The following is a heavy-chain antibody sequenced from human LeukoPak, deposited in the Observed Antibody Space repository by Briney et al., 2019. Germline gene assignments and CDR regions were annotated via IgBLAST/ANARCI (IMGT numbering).Heavy chain of an antibody. CDR2: INHSGST. D-gene: IGHD4-17*01. CDR3: ARVTSYGHRYFDY. CDR1: GGSFSGYY. J-gene: IGHJ4*02. Sequence: SETLSLTCAVYGGSFSGYYWSWIRQPPGKGLEWIGEINHSGSTNYNPSLKSRVTISVDTSKNQFSLKLSSVTAADTAVYYCARVTSYGHRYFDYWDQGTLVTVSS. V-gene: IGHV4-34*01.